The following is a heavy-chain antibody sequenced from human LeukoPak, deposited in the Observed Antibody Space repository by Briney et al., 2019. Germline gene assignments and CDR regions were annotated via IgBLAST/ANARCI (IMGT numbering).Heavy chain of an antibody. CDR1: GGPLNRGGYY. Sequence: SQPLSLMCTVSGGPLNRGGYYWPWIPQHPGKGLECFGNIYYSGSTSYTPSLKSRLTMSVETSKNQFSLSLSSVTAADTAVYYCARGIAVAGMGIDYWGPGTLVTVSS. CDR2: IYYSGST. D-gene: IGHD6-19*01. V-gene: IGHV4-31*03. CDR3: ARGIAVAGMGIDY. J-gene: IGHJ4*02.